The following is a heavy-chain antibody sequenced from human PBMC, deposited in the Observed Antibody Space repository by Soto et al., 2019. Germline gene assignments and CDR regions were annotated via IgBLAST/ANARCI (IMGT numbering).Heavy chain of an antibody. J-gene: IGHJ4*02. CDR2: ISGSGGST. CDR1: RFTFSSYA. CDR3: AKAPQYYFDC. Sequence: GGPLRLSCAASRFTFSSYAMSWVRQAPGKGLEWVSAISGSGGSTYYADSVKGRFTISRDNSKNTLYLQMNSLRAEDTAVYYCAKAPQYYFDCWGQGTLVTVAS. V-gene: IGHV3-23*01.